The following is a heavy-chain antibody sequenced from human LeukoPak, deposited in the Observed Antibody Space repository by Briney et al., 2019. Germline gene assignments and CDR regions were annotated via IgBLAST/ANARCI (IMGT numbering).Heavy chain of an antibody. CDR1: GGTFSYHA. CDR2: IIPIADTT. CDR3: ARARFEKSEYYFDY. J-gene: IGHJ4*02. Sequence: GSSVKVSCKVSGGTFSYHAFSWVRQVPGQGLEWMGGIIPIADTTDYAQNFQGRVTITTDESTTTVYMELSSLRSEDTAVYYCARARFEKSEYYFDYWGQGTLVTVSS. V-gene: IGHV1-69*05.